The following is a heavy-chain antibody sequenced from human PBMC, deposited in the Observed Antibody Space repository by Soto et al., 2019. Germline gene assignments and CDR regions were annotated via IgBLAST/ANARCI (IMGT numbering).Heavy chain of an antibody. D-gene: IGHD6-19*01. Sequence: SVKGSCKASGYTFTRYDVSWVRQANGQGLEWMGWMNPNSGNPGYAQKFKGRVTMTRNTSIRTAYMDLNSQRSEDTAVYYCAGSSGWPNWFDPWGQGTLVTVSS. J-gene: IGHJ5*02. V-gene: IGHV1-8*01. CDR1: GYTFTRYD. CDR2: MNPNSGNP. CDR3: AGSSGWPNWFDP.